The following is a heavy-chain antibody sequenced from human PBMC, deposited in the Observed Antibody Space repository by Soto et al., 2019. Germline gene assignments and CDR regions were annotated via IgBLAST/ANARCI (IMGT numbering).Heavy chain of an antibody. J-gene: IGHJ4*02. D-gene: IGHD6-6*01. V-gene: IGHV4-39*01. CDR2: IYYSGST. CDR1: GGSISSSSYY. CDR3: ARAARLSPSLGY. Sequence: PSETLSLTCTVSGGSISSSSYYWGWIRQPPGKGLEWIGSIYYSGSTYYNPSLKSRVTISVDTSKNQFSLKLSSVTAADTAVYYCARAARLSPSLGYWGQGTLVTVSS.